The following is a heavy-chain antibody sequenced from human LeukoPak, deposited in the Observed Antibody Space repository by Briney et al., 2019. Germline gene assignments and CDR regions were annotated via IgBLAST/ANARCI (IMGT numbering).Heavy chain of an antibody. D-gene: IGHD1-26*01. Sequence: GGSLRLSCAASGFTFSNAWMSWVRQAPGKGLEWVGRIRSKTDGGTTDYAAPVKGRFTISRDDSKNTLYLQMNSLKTEDTAVYYCTTDRLSVMGGFDYWGQGTLVTVSS. CDR3: TTDRLSVMGGFDY. J-gene: IGHJ4*02. V-gene: IGHV3-15*01. CDR1: GFTFSNAW. CDR2: IRSKTDGGTT.